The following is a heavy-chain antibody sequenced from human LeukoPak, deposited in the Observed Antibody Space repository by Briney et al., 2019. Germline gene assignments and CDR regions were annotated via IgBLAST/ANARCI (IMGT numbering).Heavy chain of an antibody. D-gene: IGHD2-2*02. Sequence: GGSLRLSCAASGLTFSSYGMHWVRQAPGKGLEWVAVISYDGSNKYYADSVKGRFTISRDNSKNTLYLQMNSLRAEDTAVYYCAKEGLVVPAALPYYYYYGMDVWGQGTTVTVSS. V-gene: IGHV3-30*18. J-gene: IGHJ6*02. CDR1: GLTFSSYG. CDR2: ISYDGSNK. CDR3: AKEGLVVPAALPYYYYYGMDV.